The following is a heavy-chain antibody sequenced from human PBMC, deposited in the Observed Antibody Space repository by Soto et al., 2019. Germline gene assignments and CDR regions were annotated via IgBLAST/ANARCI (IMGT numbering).Heavy chain of an antibody. CDR1: GYTFTSYY. Sequence: ASVKVSCKASGYTFTSYYMHWVRQAPGQGLEWMGITNPSGGSTSYAQKFQGRVTMTRDTSTSTVYMELSSLRSEDTAVYYCARGRGFRPSYCSSTSCRYYYYYYGMDVWGQGTTVTVSS. D-gene: IGHD2-2*01. J-gene: IGHJ6*02. CDR3: ARGRGFRPSYCSSTSCRYYYYYYGMDV. V-gene: IGHV1-46*01. CDR2: TNPSGGST.